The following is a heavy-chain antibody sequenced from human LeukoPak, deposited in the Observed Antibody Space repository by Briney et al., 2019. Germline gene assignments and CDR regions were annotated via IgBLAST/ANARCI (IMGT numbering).Heavy chain of an antibody. Sequence: SETLSLTCTVSGGSISSGGYYWSWIRQHPGKGLEWIGYIYYSGSTYYNPSLKSRVTISVDTSNNQFSLKLSSVTAADTAVYYCARADGRYDILTGYYTSAFDIWGQGTMVTVSS. CDR2: IYYSGST. D-gene: IGHD3-9*01. CDR3: ARADGRYDILTGYYTSAFDI. CDR1: GGSISSGGYY. V-gene: IGHV4-31*03. J-gene: IGHJ3*02.